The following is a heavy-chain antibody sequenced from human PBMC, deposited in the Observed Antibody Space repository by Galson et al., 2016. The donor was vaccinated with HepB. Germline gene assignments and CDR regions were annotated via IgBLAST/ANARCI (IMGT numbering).Heavy chain of an antibody. J-gene: IGHJ4*02. CDR3: ARESGIVTVGTEYYFGH. V-gene: IGHV3-30*19. CDR1: GFTFSSYG. D-gene: IGHD6-13*01. Sequence: SLRLSCAASGFTFSSYGMHWVRQAPGKGLEWVAVIWNDGNNKYCADSVKGRFTVSRDNSKNRLYLQMDSLIPEDTAVYYCARESGIVTVGTEYYFGHWGQGTLVTVSS. CDR2: IWNDGNNK.